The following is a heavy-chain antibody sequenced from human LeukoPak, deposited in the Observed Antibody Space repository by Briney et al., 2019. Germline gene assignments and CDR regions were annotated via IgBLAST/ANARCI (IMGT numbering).Heavy chain of an antibody. D-gene: IGHD3-3*01. Sequence: GGSLRLSCAASGFTFSSYSMNWVRQAPGKGLEWVSYISSSSSTIYYADSVKGRFTISRDNAKNSLYLQMNSLRDEDTAVYYCARDGAGTDYDFWSGYESPWFDPRGQGTLVTVSS. V-gene: IGHV3-48*02. CDR3: ARDGAGTDYDFWSGYESPWFDP. CDR1: GFTFSSYS. J-gene: IGHJ5*02. CDR2: ISSSSSTI.